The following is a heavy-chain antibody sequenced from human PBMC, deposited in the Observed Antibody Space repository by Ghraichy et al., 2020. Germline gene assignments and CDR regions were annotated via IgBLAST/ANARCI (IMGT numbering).Heavy chain of an antibody. CDR2: IWYDGSNK. CDR1: GFTFSSYG. V-gene: IGHV3-33*01. J-gene: IGHJ6*02. Sequence: LSLTCAASGFTFSSYGMHWVRQAPGKGLEWVAVIWYDGSNKYYADSVKGRFTISRDNSKNTLYLQMNSLRAEDTAVYYCARSEGITIFGVVIPSGMDVWGQGTTVTVSS. CDR3: ARSEGITIFGVVIPSGMDV. D-gene: IGHD3-3*01.